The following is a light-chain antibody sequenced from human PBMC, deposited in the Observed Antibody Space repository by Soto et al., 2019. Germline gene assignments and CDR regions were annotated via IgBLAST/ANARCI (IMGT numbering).Light chain of an antibody. V-gene: IGKV3-15*01. CDR2: ATS. CDR1: QSVSSN. J-gene: IGKJ5*01. CDR3: QHYNNWPIT. Sequence: EIVMTQSPVTLSVTPGERASLSCRASQSVSSNLAWYQQKPGQTPRLLIYATSTRATGVPARFSGSGSGTDFTLTISSLQAADFAVYHCQHYNNWPITFGQGTRLEIK.